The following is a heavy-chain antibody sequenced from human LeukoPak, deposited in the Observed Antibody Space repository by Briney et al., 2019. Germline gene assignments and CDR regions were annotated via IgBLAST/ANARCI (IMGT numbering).Heavy chain of an antibody. CDR3: ARSNFANWFDP. V-gene: IGHV4-59*01. CDR2: IYYSGST. Sequence: PSETLSLTCTVSGGSISSYYWSWIRQPPGKGLEWIGCIYYSGSTNYNPSLKSRVTISVDTSKNQFSLKLSSVTAADTAVYYCARSNFANWFDPWGQGTLVTVSS. CDR1: GGSISSYY. J-gene: IGHJ5*02.